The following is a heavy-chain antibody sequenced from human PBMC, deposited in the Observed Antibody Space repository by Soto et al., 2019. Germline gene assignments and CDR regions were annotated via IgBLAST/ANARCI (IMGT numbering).Heavy chain of an antibody. J-gene: IGHJ5*02. Sequence: QVQLVESGGGVVQPGRSLRLSCAASGFTFSSYGMHWVRQAPGKGLEWVAVISYDGSNKYYADSVKGRFTISRDNSKNTLYLQMNSLRAEDTAVYYCAIDHRRIAVAAPLGPWGQGTLVTVSS. D-gene: IGHD6-19*01. CDR3: AIDHRRIAVAAPLGP. CDR1: GFTFSSYG. CDR2: ISYDGSNK. V-gene: IGHV3-30*03.